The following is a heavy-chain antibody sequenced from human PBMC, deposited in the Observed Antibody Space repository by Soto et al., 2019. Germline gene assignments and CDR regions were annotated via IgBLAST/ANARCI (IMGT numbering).Heavy chain of an antibody. CDR3: ARAQSGSINHDY. CDR2: IIPIFGTA. J-gene: IGHJ4*02. CDR1: GGTFSSYA. V-gene: IGHV1-69*12. Sequence: QVQLVQSGAEVKKPGSSVKVSCKASGGTFSSYAISWVRQAPGQGLEWMGGIIPIFGTANYAQKFQGRVTITGGEFTKPGHKEAGRPKTEETAVYYCARAQSGSINHDYWGQGTLVTVSS. D-gene: IGHD1-26*01.